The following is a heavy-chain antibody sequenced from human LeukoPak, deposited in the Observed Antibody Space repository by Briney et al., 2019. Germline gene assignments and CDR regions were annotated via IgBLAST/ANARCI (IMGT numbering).Heavy chain of an antibody. CDR3: AKGSSSWGAFDI. Sequence: ETLSLTCAVYGGSFSGYYWSWIRQPPGKGLEWVSAISGSGGSTYYADSVKGRFTISRDNSKNTLYLQMNSLRAEDTAVYYCAKGSSSWGAFDIWGQGTMVTVSS. J-gene: IGHJ3*02. CDR1: GGSFSGYY. D-gene: IGHD6-13*01. CDR2: ISGSGGST. V-gene: IGHV3-23*01.